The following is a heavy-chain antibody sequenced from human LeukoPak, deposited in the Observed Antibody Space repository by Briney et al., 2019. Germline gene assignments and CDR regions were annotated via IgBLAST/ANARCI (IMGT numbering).Heavy chain of an antibody. CDR2: FDPEDGET. CDR1: GYTLTELS. D-gene: IGHD6-19*01. CDR3: ATADFLIAVAGGGFDY. J-gene: IGHJ4*02. V-gene: IGHV1-24*01. Sequence: ASVKVSCKDSGYTLTELSMHWVRQAPGKGLEWMGGFDPEDGETIYAQKFQGRVTMTEDTSTDTAYMELSSLRSEDTAVYYCATADFLIAVAGGGFDYWGQGTLVTVSS.